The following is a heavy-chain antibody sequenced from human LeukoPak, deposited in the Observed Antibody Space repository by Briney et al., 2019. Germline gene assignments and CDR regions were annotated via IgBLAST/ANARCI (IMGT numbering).Heavy chain of an antibody. Sequence: PGGSLRLSCAVSGFSFSAYWMNWVRRAPGKGLEWVANINQDGSEKHYVDSVKGRFTMSRDNAQNALYLEMNSLRAEDTAVYYCAREKKTEWTTGAFDMWGQGTMVIVSS. CDR1: GFSFSAYW. J-gene: IGHJ3*02. CDR2: INQDGSEK. CDR3: AREKKTEWTTGAFDM. D-gene: IGHD3-3*01. V-gene: IGHV3-7*03.